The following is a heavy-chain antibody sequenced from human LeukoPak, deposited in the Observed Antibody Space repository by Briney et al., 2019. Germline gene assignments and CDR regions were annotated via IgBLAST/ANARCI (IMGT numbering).Heavy chain of an antibody. CDR3: AGDQSWEFDY. V-gene: IGHV1-2*02. D-gene: IGHD6-13*01. CDR1: GYTFSDYY. CDR2: INPKGGGT. Sequence: ASVKVSCKTSGYTFSDYYMHWVRQAPGQGLEWMGWINPKGGGTNYAQKFRGRLSVTRDMSSSTLFMELRGLTSDDTAVYYCAGDQSWEFDYWGLGTLVTVSS. J-gene: IGHJ4*02.